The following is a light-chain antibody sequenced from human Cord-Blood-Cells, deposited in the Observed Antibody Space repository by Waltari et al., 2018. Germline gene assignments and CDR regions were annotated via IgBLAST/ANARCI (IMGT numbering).Light chain of an antibody. CDR2: DVS. CDR1: SSDVGGYNY. J-gene: IGLJ3*02. Sequence: QSALTQSASVSGSPGQSITISCTGTSSDVGGYNYVSWYQQHPGKAPKLMIYDVSKRPSGVSNRFSGSKSGNTASLTISGLQAEDEADYYCSSYTSSSTVFGGGTKLTVL. V-gene: IGLV2-14*01. CDR3: SSYTSSSTV.